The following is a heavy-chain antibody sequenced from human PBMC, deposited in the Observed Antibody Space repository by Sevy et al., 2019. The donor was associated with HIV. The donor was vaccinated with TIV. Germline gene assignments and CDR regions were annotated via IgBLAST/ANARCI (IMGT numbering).Heavy chain of an antibody. CDR1: GFTFDIYA. D-gene: IGHD1-26*01. CDR3: AKDMVGEWELFYFDF. Sequence: VALRLSCVVSGFTFDIYAMSWVRQTPGKGLEWVSGISGSGTITFYADSVKDRFTVSRDNSKKTVYLQLNSLRADDTATYYCAKDMVGEWELFYFDFWGQGALVTVSS. J-gene: IGHJ4*02. V-gene: IGHV3-23*01. CDR2: ISGSGTIT.